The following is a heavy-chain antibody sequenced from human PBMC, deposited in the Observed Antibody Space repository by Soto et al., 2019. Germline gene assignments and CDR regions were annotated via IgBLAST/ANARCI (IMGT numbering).Heavy chain of an antibody. CDR3: ARQAMVRGLTGWFDP. CDR2: IFISGST. CDR1: GGSISSSSYY. V-gene: IGHV4-39*01. Sequence: QLQLQESGPGLVKPSETLSLTCTVSGGSISSSSYYWGWIRQPPGKGLEWIGSIFISGSTYYNPSLKGRPPISVDTSKNQFSLKLSSVPAADTALYYCARQAMVRGLTGWFDPWGQGTLVTVSS. J-gene: IGHJ5*02. D-gene: IGHD3-10*01.